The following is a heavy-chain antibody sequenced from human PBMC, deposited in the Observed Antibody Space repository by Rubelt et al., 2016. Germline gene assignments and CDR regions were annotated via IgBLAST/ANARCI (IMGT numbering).Heavy chain of an antibody. CDR1: GYTFTSYD. CDR3: ARMVNDFWSGYHNWFDP. CDR2: MNPNSGNT. V-gene: IGHV1-8*01. Sequence: QVQLVQSGAEVKKPGASVKVSCKASGYTFTSYDINWVRQATGQGLEWMGWMNPNSGNTGYAQKFQGRVTMTRNTSISTAYMERGSLRSEDTAVYYCARMVNDFWSGYHNWFDPWGQGTLVTVSS. J-gene: IGHJ5*02. D-gene: IGHD3-3*01.